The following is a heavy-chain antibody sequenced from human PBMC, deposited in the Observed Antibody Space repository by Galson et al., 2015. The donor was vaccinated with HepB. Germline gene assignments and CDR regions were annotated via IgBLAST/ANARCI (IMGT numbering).Heavy chain of an antibody. V-gene: IGHV1-18*01. CDR3: ARAVLHYYYGMDV. J-gene: IGHJ6*02. CDR2: ISVYNGNT. Sequence: SVKVSCKASGYTFISYGISWVRQAPGQGLEWMGWISVYNGNTKYAQKFQDRVTMTTHTSTSTVYMEMRGLRSDDTAVYYCARAVLHYYYGMDVWGQGTTVTVSS. CDR1: GYTFISYG. D-gene: IGHD2-15*01.